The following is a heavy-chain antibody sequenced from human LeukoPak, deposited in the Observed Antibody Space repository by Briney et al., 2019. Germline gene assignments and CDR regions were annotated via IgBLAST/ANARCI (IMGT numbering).Heavy chain of an antibody. V-gene: IGHV3-7*01. CDR1: GFTFSSYW. D-gene: IGHD1-1*01. CDR3: ARASWNDAFDI. J-gene: IGHJ3*02. CDR2: IKQDGSEK. Sequence: GGSLRLSCAAFGFTFSSYWMSWVRQAPGKGLEWVPNIKQDGSEKYYVDSVKGRFTISRDNAKNSLYLQMNSLRAEDTAVYYCARASWNDAFDIWGQGTMVTVSS.